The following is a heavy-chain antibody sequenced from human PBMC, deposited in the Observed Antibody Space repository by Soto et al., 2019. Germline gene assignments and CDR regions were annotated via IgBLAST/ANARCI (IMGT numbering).Heavy chain of an antibody. J-gene: IGHJ4*02. D-gene: IGHD6-6*01. V-gene: IGHV4-61*01. Sequence: TLSLTCTVSGGSVSSGSYYWSWIRQPPGKGLEWIGYIYYSGSTNYNPSLKSRVTISVDTSKNQFSLKLSSVTAADTAVYYCAREYSSSSSFDYWSQGTLVTVSS. CDR2: IYYSGST. CDR3: AREYSSSSSFDY. CDR1: GGSVSSGSYY.